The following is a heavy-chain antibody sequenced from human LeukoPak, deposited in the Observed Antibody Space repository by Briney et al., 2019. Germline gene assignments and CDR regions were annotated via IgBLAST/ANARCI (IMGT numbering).Heavy chain of an antibody. CDR3: ARVRDYYDSSGYYIDY. CDR1: GYTFTGYY. Sequence: GASVKVSCKASGYTFTGYYMHWVRQAPGQGLEWMGWVNPNRGGPQYAQKFQGRVTMTRDTSISTAYMELSRLRSDDTAVYYCARVRDYYDSSGYYIDYWGQGTLVTVSS. V-gene: IGHV1-2*02. CDR2: VNPNRGGP. D-gene: IGHD3-22*01. J-gene: IGHJ4*02.